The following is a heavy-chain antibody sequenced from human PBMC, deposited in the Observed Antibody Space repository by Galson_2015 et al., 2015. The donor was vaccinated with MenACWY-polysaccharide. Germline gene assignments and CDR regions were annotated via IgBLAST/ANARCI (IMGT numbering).Heavy chain of an antibody. CDR2: INPVSGST. J-gene: IGHJ3*02. V-gene: IGHV1-46*01. CDR1: GITLTDYF. Sequence: SVKVSCKAGGITLTDYFFHWVRQAPGQGLAWMGVINPVSGSTSYAQMFQGRVTMTRDTSLSTIYMELSSLTSEDAAIYFCARESMRDDPAPGDLDRWGQGTVVTVSS. D-gene: IGHD5-24*01. CDR3: ARESMRDDPAPGDLDR.